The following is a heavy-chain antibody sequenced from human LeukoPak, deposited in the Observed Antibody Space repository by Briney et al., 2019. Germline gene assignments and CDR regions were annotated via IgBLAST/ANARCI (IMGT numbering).Heavy chain of an antibody. J-gene: IGHJ3*02. CDR2: IYPGDSDT. V-gene: IGHV5-51*01. D-gene: IGHD6-19*01. Sequence: GESLKISCKGSGYSFTSYWLGWVRQMPGKGLEWMGIIYPGDSDTRYSPSFQGQVTISADKSISTAYLQWSSLEASDTAMYYCARLSVAGTGAFDIWGQGTMVTVSS. CDR1: GYSFTSYW. CDR3: ARLSVAGTGAFDI.